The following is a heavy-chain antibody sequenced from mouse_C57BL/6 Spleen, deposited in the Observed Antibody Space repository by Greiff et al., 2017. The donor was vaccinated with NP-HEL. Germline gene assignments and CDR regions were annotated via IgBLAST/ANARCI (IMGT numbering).Heavy chain of an antibody. CDR3: ARGGNYYGSWDY. CDR1: GYTFTTYP. V-gene: IGHV1-47*01. CDR2: FHPYNDDT. D-gene: IGHD1-1*01. Sequence: QVQLKESGAELVKPGASVKMSCKASGYTFTTYPIEWMKQNHGKSLEWIGNFHPYNDDTKYNEKFKGKATLTVEKSSSTVYLELSRLTSDDSAVYYCARGGNYYGSWDYWGQGTTLTVSS. J-gene: IGHJ2*01.